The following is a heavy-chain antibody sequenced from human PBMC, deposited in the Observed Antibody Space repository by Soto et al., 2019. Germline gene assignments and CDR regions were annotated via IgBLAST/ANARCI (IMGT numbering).Heavy chain of an antibody. J-gene: IGHJ4*02. CDR2: INHSGST. CDR1: GGCFSGYY. Sequence: PWESLSLTCAVYGGCFSGYYWSWIRQPPGKGLEWIGEINHSGSTNYNPSLKSRVTISVDTSKNQFSLKLSSVTAADTAVYYCARVAHYDYVWGSPRGTYFGYWGQGTLVTVSS. D-gene: IGHD3-16*01. CDR3: ARVAHYDYVWGSPRGTYFGY. V-gene: IGHV4-34*01.